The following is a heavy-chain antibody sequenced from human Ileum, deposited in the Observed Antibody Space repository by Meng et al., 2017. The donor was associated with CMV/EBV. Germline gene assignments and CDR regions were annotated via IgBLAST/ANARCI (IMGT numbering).Heavy chain of an antibody. J-gene: IGHJ4*02. Sequence: LQVSAPGSGKPSGTPSLTCTVIGAAYTSPYHYWGCSRQPPGKGLEWIGIMYYSGSAYYNPSLKNRVTISLAASKYQFSLKVTSVSAADTAVYYCARDSSGWSEGYFDYWGQGTLVTVSS. CDR2: MYYSGSA. D-gene: IGHD6-19*01. CDR1: GAAYTSPYHY. CDR3: ARDSSGWSEGYFDY. V-gene: IGHV4-39*07.